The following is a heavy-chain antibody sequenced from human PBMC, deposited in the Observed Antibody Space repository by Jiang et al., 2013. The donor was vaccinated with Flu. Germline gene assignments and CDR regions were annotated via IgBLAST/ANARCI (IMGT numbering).Heavy chain of an antibody. J-gene: IGHJ3*02. CDR3: AGMTTVVARVSDAFDI. D-gene: IGHD4-23*01. CDR1: GGTFSSYA. V-gene: IGHV1-69*06. CDR2: IIPIFGTA. Sequence: GAEVKKPGSSVKVSCKASGGTFSSYAISWVRQAPGQGLEWMGGIIPIFGTANYAQKFQGRVTITADKSTSTAYMELSSLRSEDTAVYYCAGMTTVVARVSDAFDIWGQGTMVTVSS.